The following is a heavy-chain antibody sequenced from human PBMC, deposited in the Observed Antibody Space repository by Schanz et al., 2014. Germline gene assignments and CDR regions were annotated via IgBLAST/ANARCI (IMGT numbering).Heavy chain of an antibody. J-gene: IGHJ4*02. CDR1: GFSFSSYS. D-gene: IGHD5-18*01. CDR3: ARGEYTYTFKPQYYFDY. CDR2: ISSGGTTI. V-gene: IGHV3-48*01. Sequence: EVQLVESGGGLVQPGESLRLSCAVSGFSFSSYSMSWVRQAPGKGLEWIAYISSGGTTIYYADSVKGRFIISRDNSKNTLYLQMNSLRADDTAVFYCARGEYTYTFKPQYYFDYWGQGTLVTVSS.